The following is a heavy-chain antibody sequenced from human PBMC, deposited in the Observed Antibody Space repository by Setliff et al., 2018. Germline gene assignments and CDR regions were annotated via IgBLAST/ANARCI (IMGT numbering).Heavy chain of an antibody. D-gene: IGHD1-26*01. V-gene: IGHV4-30-4*08. J-gene: IGHJ3*01. CDR3: AREVGTSTSSDAFDV. CDR2: IYHSGSA. CDR1: GDSISSGDYF. Sequence: PSETLSLPCTVSGDSISSGDYFWSWIRQPPGKGLEWIAYIYHSGSAHYNPSLKRRVTMSVDTSKNQFSLHLTSVTAADTAVYYCAREVGTSTSSDAFDVWGQGMMVTVSS.